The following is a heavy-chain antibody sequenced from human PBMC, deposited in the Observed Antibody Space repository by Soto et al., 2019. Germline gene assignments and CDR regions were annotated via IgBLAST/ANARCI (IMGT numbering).Heavy chain of an antibody. J-gene: IGHJ6*02. CDR2: TYYGGNNK. V-gene: IGHV3-33*01. CDR3: ARRTGSSSSGVYAMDV. CDR1: GFTFSGYA. D-gene: IGHD3-22*01. Sequence: QVQLVESGGGVVQPGRSLRLSCAASGFTFSGYAMHWVRQAPGKGLEWVALTYYGGNNKYYADSVKGRFTISRDTSRNTLYLNMNRPRAEDTAVYYCARRTGSSSSGVYAMDVWGQGTMVTVSS.